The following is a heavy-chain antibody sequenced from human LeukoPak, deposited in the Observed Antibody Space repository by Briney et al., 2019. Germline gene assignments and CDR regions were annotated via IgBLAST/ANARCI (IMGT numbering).Heavy chain of an antibody. V-gene: IGHV1-8*01. CDR2: MNPNSGNT. J-gene: IGHJ5*02. CDR3: ARGPARVRRFLEWLLSSWFDP. D-gene: IGHD3-3*01. Sequence: ASVKVSCKASGYTFTSYDINWVRQATGQGLEWMGWMNPNSGNTGYAQKFQGRVIMTRNTSISTAYMELSSLRSEDTAVYYCARGPARVRRFLEWLLSSWFDPWGQGTLVTVSS. CDR1: GYTFTSYD.